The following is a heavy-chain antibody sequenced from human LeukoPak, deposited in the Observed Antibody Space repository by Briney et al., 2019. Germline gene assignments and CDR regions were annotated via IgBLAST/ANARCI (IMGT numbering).Heavy chain of an antibody. J-gene: IGHJ4*01. Sequence: GGSLRLSCAASGFTFSNSAMSWVRQAPGNGLVWFSTLSGSGITTYYADSVKGRFTISRDNSKNTLYLQMNSLRAEDTAVYYCAKGIYSSGWSYFDYWGHGTLVTVSS. CDR1: GFTFSNSA. CDR3: AKGIYSSGWSYFDY. D-gene: IGHD6-19*01. V-gene: IGHV3-23*01. CDR2: LSGSGITT.